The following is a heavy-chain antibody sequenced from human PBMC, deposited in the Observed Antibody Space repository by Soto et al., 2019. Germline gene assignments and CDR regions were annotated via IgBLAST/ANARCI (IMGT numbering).Heavy chain of an antibody. V-gene: IGHV3-30*03. CDR3: ARVLRYFDWLLYWYFDL. CDR1: GFTVSTYG. CDR2: ISRDGGTI. D-gene: IGHD3-9*01. Sequence: GGSLRLSCAVSGFTVSTYGMHWDRQAPGKGLEWVAVISRDGGTIYYADSVKGRFTISRDNAKNSLYLQMNSLRAEDTAVYYCARVLRYFDWLLYWYFDLWGRGTLVTVSS. J-gene: IGHJ2*01.